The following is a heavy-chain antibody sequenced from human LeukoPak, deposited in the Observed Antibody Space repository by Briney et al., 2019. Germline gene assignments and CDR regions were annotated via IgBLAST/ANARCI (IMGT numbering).Heavy chain of an antibody. CDR3: AREGYCSSTGCGAFDI. J-gene: IGHJ3*02. CDR2: ISAYNGNT. D-gene: IGHD2-2*01. CDR1: GYTFTSYG. Sequence: GASVKVSCKASGYTFTSYGISWLRQAPGQGLEWMGWISAYNGNTNYAQKLQGRVTMTTDTSTSTAYMELRSLRSDDTAVYYCAREGYCSSTGCGAFDIWGQGTMVTVSS. V-gene: IGHV1-18*01.